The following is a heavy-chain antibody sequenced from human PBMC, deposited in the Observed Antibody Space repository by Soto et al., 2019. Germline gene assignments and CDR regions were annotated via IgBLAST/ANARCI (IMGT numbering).Heavy chain of an antibody. CDR3: ARGGGVGVAGSAAFDM. Sequence: QLHLVQSGAVVKKPGASVTVSCSASGYPVTAYYMHWVRQAPGRGLEWMGGINPATGAAKYTQTFPGRVTMTGDTSTSTVFMDLSGLTSGDTAVFYCARGGGVGVAGSAAFDMWGQGTLVTVSS. CDR2: INPATGAA. V-gene: IGHV1-2*02. J-gene: IGHJ3*02. D-gene: IGHD3-3*01. CDR1: GYPVTAYY.